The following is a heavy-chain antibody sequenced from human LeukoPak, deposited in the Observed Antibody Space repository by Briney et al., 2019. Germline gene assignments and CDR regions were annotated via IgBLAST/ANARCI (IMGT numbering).Heavy chain of an antibody. D-gene: IGHD4-11*01. CDR1: GFTFSSYD. Sequence: GGSLRLSCAASGFTFSSYDMHWVRQATGKGLEWVSAIGTAGDTYYPGSVKGRFTISRENAKNSLYLQMNSLRAGDTAVYYCARSLYTGWFDPWGQGTLVTVSS. V-gene: IGHV3-13*01. CDR2: IGTAGDT. J-gene: IGHJ5*02. CDR3: ARSLYTGWFDP.